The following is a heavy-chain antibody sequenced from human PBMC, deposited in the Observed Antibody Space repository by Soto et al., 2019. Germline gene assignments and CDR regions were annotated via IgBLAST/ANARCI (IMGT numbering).Heavy chain of an antibody. V-gene: IGHV4-39*01. Sequence: ASETLSLTCTVSGGSISSSSYYWGWIRQPPGKGLEWIGSIYYSGSTYYNPSLKSRVTISVDTSKNQFSLKLSSVTAADTAVYYCARITMVRGVKRFDYWGQGTLVTVSS. D-gene: IGHD3-10*01. CDR2: IYYSGST. CDR1: GGSISSSSYY. J-gene: IGHJ4*02. CDR3: ARITMVRGVKRFDY.